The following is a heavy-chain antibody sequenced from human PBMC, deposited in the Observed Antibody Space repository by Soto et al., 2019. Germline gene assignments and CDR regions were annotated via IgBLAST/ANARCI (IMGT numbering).Heavy chain of an antibody. V-gene: IGHV1-69*01. CDR2: IIPIFGTA. J-gene: IGHJ4*02. CDR1: GGTFSRHA. D-gene: IGHD4-17*01. CDR3: AIVWGYGRKDYYFAY. Sequence: QVQLVQSGAEVRKPGSSVKVSCKASGGTFSRHAISWVRQAPGQGLEWMGGIIPIFGTANHAQKFQGRVTMLADEYTRTVYMELRSVGAEDTTMYYCAIVWGYGRKDYYFAYWGLVSLVIVSS.